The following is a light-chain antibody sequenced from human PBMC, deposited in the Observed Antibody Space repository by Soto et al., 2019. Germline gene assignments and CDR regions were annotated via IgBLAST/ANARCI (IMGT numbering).Light chain of an antibody. Sequence: QSVLTQPASVSGSPGQSITFSCTGTSSDLGGYNFVSWYQHHPGKAPKLMIYQVSNRPSGVSNRFSGSKSGNTASLTISGLQAEDEADYYCCSYTSSSPYVFGTGTKVTVL. CDR1: SSDLGGYNF. CDR3: CSYTSSSPYV. V-gene: IGLV2-14*01. J-gene: IGLJ1*01. CDR2: QVS.